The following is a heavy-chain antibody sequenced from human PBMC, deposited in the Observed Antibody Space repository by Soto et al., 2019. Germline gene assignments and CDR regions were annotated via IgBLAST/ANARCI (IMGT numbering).Heavy chain of an antibody. CDR3: AREGVVRLVYYYYGMDV. D-gene: IGHD3-16*01. CDR1: GYTFTSYG. J-gene: IGHJ6*04. Sequence: ASVKVSCKASGYTFTSYGISWVRQAPGQGLEWMGWISAYNGNTNYAQKLQGRVTMTTDTSTSTAYMELRSLRSDDTAVYYCAREGVVRLVYYYYGMDVWGKGTTGTLSS. CDR2: ISAYNGNT. V-gene: IGHV1-18*01.